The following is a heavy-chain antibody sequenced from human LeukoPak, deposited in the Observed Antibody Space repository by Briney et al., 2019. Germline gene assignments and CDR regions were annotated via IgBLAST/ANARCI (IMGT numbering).Heavy chain of an antibody. CDR1: GFTFDAYA. V-gene: IGHV3-9*01. CDR2: ISRNSDYI. D-gene: IGHD2-15*01. CDR3: AKIDFTPNC. Sequence: AGGSLRLSCAASGFTFDAYAMHWVRQVPGKGLEWVSGISRNSDYIGYGDSVQGRFIISRDNARDSLFLEMNSLRAEDTALYYCAKIDFTPNCWGQGTLVTVSS. J-gene: IGHJ4*02.